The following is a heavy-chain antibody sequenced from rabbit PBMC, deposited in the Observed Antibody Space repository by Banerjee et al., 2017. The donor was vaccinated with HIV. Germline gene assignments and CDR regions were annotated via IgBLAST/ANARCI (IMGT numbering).Heavy chain of an antibody. CDR3: ARDLAGVIGWNFDL. CDR2: INTASGIT. CDR1: GFSFSSNYW. J-gene: IGHJ4*01. D-gene: IGHD4-1*01. V-gene: IGHV1S45*01. Sequence: QQQLVESGGGLVKPEGSLTLTCTVSGFSFSSNYWISWVRQAPGKGLEWIAFINTASGITYYASWAKGRFTISKTSTTVTLQMTSLTAADTATYFCARDLAGVIGWNFDLWGPGTLVTVS.